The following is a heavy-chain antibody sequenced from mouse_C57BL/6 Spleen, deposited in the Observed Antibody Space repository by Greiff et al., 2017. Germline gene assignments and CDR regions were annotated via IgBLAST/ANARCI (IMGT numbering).Heavy chain of an antibody. J-gene: IGHJ3*01. CDR2: IDPEDGDT. CDR3: TTMVTTGFAY. V-gene: IGHV14-1*01. D-gene: IGHD2-2*01. CDR1: GYTFTSYY. Sequence: VQLQQPGTELVKPGASVKLSCKASGYTFTSYYMHWVKQRPDQGLEWIGRIDPEDGDTEYAPKFQGKATMTADTSSNTAYLQLSSLTSEDTAVYYCTTMVTTGFAYWGQGTLVTVSA.